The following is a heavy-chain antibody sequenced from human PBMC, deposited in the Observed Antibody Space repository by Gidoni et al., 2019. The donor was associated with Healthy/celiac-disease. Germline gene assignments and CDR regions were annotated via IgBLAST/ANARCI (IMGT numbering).Heavy chain of an antibody. CDR1: GFTFSSYA. Sequence: EVQLLESGGGLVQPGGSLRLSCAASGFTFSSYAMRWVRQAPGKGLEWVSAISGSGGSTYYADSVKGRFTISRDNSKNTLYLQMNSLRAEDTAVYYCAKRGGSPGGATVYYYYGMDVWGQGTTVTVSS. CDR3: AKRGGSPGGATVYYYYGMDV. V-gene: IGHV3-23*01. CDR2: ISGSGGST. D-gene: IGHD1-26*01. J-gene: IGHJ6*02.